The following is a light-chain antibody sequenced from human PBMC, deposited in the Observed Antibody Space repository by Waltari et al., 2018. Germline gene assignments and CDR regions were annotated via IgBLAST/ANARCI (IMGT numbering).Light chain of an antibody. CDR3: TSYTTSSVL. V-gene: IGLV2-14*03. CDR1: SSDLVGYNY. J-gene: IGLJ2*01. Sequence: QSALTQPASVSGSPGQSITISCTGTSSDLVGYNYVSWYQQHTGKAPKVIIYDVSSRPSGVSNRFSGSKSANTASLTISGLQAEDEADYYCTSYTTSSVLFGGGTKLTVL. CDR2: DVS.